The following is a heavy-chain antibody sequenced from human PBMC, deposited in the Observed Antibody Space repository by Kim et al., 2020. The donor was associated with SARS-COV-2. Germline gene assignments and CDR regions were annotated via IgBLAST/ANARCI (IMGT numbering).Heavy chain of an antibody. D-gene: IGHD3-10*01. CDR1: GGSFSGYY. Sequence: SETLSLTCAVYGGSFSGYYWSWIRQPPGKGLEWIGEINHSGSTNYNPSLKSRVTISVDTSKNQFSLKLSSVTAADTAVYYCARTSITMVRGFILFDYWG. CDR3: ARTSITMVRGFILFDY. CDR2: INHSGST. J-gene: IGHJ4*01. V-gene: IGHV4-34*01.